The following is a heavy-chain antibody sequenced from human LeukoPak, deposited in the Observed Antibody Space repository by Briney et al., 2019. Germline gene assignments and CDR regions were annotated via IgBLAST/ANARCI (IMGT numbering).Heavy chain of an antibody. J-gene: IGHJ4*02. Sequence: SETLSLTCTVSGGSISSDYWSWLRQATGQGLVWIGHISYSARTYDNPSLRSPATISVDPSKNPFSLKLSSVTAADTAVYYCARGLYRYGRSTFDYWGQGTPVTVSS. D-gene: IGHD2-2*02. V-gene: IGHV4-59*08. CDR2: ISYSART. CDR1: GGSISSDY. CDR3: ARGLYRYGRSTFDY.